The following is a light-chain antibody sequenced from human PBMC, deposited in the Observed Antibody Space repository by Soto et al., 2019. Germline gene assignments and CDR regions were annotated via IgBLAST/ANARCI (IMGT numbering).Light chain of an antibody. V-gene: IGKV3-20*01. CDR1: QSVRNSY. CDR3: QQYGGSPWT. Sequence: DSVLTQSPGTLSLSPGERATLSCRASQSVRNSYLAWYQQKPGQAPRLLVYGASSRATGIPDRFSGSGSGTDFTLTVSRLEPEDFAVYYCQQYGGSPWTFGQGTKVEIK. J-gene: IGKJ1*01. CDR2: GAS.